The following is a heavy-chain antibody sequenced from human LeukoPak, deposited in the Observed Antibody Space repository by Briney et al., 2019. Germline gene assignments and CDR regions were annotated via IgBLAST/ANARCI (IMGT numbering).Heavy chain of an antibody. J-gene: IGHJ3*02. V-gene: IGHV4-39*07. CDR2: IYYSGST. D-gene: IGHD2-21*02. CDR1: GGSISSSSYY. Sequence: SETLSLTCTVSGGSISSSSYYWGWIRQPPGKGLEWIGSIYYSGSTYYNPSLKSRVTISVDTSKNQFSLKLSSVTAADTAVYYCARGGAYCGGDCYYDAFDIWGQGTMVTVSS. CDR3: ARGGAYCGGDCYYDAFDI.